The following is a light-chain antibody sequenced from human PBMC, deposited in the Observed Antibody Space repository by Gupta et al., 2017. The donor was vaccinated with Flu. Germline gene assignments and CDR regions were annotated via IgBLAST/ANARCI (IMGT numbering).Light chain of an antibody. CDR3: QQCDSTPLT. CDR1: QNIISY. CDR2: AAY. J-gene: IGKJ3*01. Sequence: DVQMTQSPSSLSASVGDRVTITCRASQNIISYLSWYQQKPGEAPRLLIYAAYRVQSGVPSRFTGSGSGTDFTLTISRLQPEDFATYYCQQCDSTPLTFGPGTKVDIK. V-gene: IGKV1-39*01.